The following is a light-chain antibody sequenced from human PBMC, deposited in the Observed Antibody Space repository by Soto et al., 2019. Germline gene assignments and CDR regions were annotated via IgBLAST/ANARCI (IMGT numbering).Light chain of an antibody. V-gene: IGLV4-69*02. CDR3: QTWGTGIRV. Sequence: QLVLTQSPSASASLGASVKLTCTLSSGHSSYAIAWHQQRPEKGPRYLMKLNSDGSHSKGDGIPDRFSGSSSGAERYLTISSLQSEDEADYYCQTWGTGIRVFGGGTKLT. CDR1: SGHSSYA. CDR2: LNSDGSH. J-gene: IGLJ3*02.